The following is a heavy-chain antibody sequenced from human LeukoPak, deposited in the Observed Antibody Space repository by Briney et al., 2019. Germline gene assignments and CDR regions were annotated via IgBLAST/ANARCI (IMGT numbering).Heavy chain of an antibody. V-gene: IGHV4-30-4*08. CDR1: GGSISSGDYY. CDR3: ARHLSSTSFPFDY. CDR2: IYYSGST. J-gene: IGHJ4*02. Sequence: SETLSLTCTVSGGSISSGDYYWSWIRQPPGKGLEWIGYIYYSGSTYYNPSLKSRVTISVDTSKNQFSLKLSSVTAADTAVYYCARHLSSTSFPFDYWGQGTLVTVSS. D-gene: IGHD2-2*01.